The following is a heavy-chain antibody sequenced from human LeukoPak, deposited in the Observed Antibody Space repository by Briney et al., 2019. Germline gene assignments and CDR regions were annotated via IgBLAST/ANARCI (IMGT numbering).Heavy chain of an antibody. D-gene: IGHD3-16*01. Sequence: ASVKVSCKASGGTFSSYAISWVRQATGQGLEWMGWMNPNSGNTGYAQKFQGRVTMTRNTSISTAYMELSSLRSEDTAVYYCARGRDDYVWGSYPYYFDYWGQGTLVTVSS. V-gene: IGHV1-8*02. J-gene: IGHJ4*02. CDR3: ARGRDDYVWGSYPYYFDY. CDR1: GGTFSSYA. CDR2: MNPNSGNT.